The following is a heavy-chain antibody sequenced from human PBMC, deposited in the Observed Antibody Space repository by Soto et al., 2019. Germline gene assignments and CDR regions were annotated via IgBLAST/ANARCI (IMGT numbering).Heavy chain of an antibody. CDR1: GFTFSSYT. CDR3: GRDCSGGSCIEY. V-gene: IGHV3-21*01. J-gene: IGHJ4*02. D-gene: IGHD2-15*01. Sequence: GGSLRLSCAASGFTFSSYTMNWVRQAPGKGLEWVSSISSGNSYIYYAASVRGRFTISRDNAKNSLFLQMNSLRADDTAVYYCGRDCSGGSCIEYWGQGALVTVSS. CDR2: ISSGNSYI.